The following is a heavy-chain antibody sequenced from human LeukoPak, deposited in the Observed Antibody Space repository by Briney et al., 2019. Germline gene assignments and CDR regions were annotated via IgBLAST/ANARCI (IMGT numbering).Heavy chain of an antibody. Sequence: SETLSLTCAVYGGSFSGYYWSWIRQPPGEGLEWIGGINHSGSTNYNPSPKSRVPISVDTSKTQFSLKLSSVTAADTAVYYCARGRGSYDAFDIWGQGTMVTVSS. CDR1: GGSFSGYY. J-gene: IGHJ3*02. CDR2: INHSGST. V-gene: IGHV4-34*01. CDR3: ARGRGSYDAFDI.